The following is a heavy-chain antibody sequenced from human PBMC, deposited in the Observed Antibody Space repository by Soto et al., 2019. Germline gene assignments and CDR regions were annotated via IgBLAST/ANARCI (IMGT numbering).Heavy chain of an antibody. V-gene: IGHV1-69*02. CDR1: GGTFSSYT. CDR3: ASLRYSYGCGIY. Sequence: QVQLVQSGAEVKKPGSSVKVSCKASGGTFSSYTFSWVRQAPGQGLEWMGRIIPMLGIANYAKKFQGRVXIXAXXSTPTGYTVLGSLGSDDTAVDYCASLRYSYGCGIYWGQRSLVTVSS. D-gene: IGHD5-18*01. CDR2: IIPMLGIA. J-gene: IGHJ4*02.